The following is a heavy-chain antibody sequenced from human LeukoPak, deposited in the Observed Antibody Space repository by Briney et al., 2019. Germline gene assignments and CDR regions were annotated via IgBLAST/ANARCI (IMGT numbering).Heavy chain of an antibody. D-gene: IGHD6-19*01. V-gene: IGHV3-9*01. CDR1: GFTFDDYA. CDR2: ISGNSGTI. CDR3: AKARAVTGRPLDY. Sequence: GGSLRLSCAASGFTFDDYAMHWVRQVPGKGLEWVSGISGNSGTIAYADSVKGRFTISRDNAKNSLYLQMNSLRAEDTALYYCAKARAVTGRPLDYWGQGTLVTVSS. J-gene: IGHJ4*02.